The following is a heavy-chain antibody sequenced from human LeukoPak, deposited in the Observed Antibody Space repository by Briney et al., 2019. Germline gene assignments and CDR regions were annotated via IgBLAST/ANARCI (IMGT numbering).Heavy chain of an antibody. Sequence: PAGSLPLSRPASEFIFSNYWMHWLRQAPAKGLVWVSRNNGDESKISYPDSVKGRFSISRDNAKNTLYLQMGSLRGDDTAVYYCTCLGGLDYWGQGTLVTVSS. D-gene: IGHD1-26*01. CDR1: EFIFSNYW. V-gene: IGHV3-74*01. J-gene: IGHJ4*02. CDR3: TCLGGLDY. CDR2: NNGDESKI.